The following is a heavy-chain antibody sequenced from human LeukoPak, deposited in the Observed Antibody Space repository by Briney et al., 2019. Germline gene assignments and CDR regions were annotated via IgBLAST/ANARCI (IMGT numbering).Heavy chain of an antibody. CDR1: GGSISNSSYY. V-gene: IGHV4-39*01. CDR3: ARQTHDGYSSGWYYFDY. D-gene: IGHD6-19*01. J-gene: IGHJ4*02. Sequence: SETLSLTCTVSGGSISNSSYYWGWIRQPPGKGLEWIGSIYYSGSTYYNPSLKSRVTISVDTSKNQFSLKLSSVTAADTAVYYCARQTHDGYSSGWYYFDYWGQGTLVTVSS. CDR2: IYYSGST.